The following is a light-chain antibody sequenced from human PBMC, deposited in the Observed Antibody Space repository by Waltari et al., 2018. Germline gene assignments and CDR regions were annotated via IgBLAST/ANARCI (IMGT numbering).Light chain of an antibody. CDR3: QQHYSTPLT. CDR1: QSVLYSSNNKNY. J-gene: IGKJ4*01. V-gene: IGKV4-1*01. CDR2: WAS. Sequence: DIVMTQSPDSLAVSLGARATINCKSSQSVLYSSNNKNYLAWYQAKPGQPPKLLLSWASTREYGVPDRFSGSGSGTDFTLTISSLQAEDVAVYYCQQHYSTPLTIGGGTKVEIK.